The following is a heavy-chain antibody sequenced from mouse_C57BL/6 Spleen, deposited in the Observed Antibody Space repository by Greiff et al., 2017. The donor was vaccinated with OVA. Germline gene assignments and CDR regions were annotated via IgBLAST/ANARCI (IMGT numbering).Heavy chain of an antibody. D-gene: IGHD1-1*01. J-gene: IGHJ1*03. Sequence: VKLMESGPELVKPGASVKISCKASGYAFSSSWMNWVKQRPGKGLEWIGRIYPGDGDTNYNGKFKGKATLTADKSSSTAYMQLSSLTSEDSAVYFCAPLYYGSSYWYFDVWGTGTTVTVSS. CDR3: APLYYGSSYWYFDV. CDR2: IYPGDGDT. CDR1: GYAFSSSW. V-gene: IGHV1-82*01.